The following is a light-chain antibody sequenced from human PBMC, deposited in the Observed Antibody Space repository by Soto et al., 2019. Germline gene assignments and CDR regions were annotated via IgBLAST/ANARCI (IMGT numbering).Light chain of an antibody. V-gene: IGKV3-20*01. J-gene: IGKJ3*01. CDR2: GAS. CDR3: QHYGNSPPSVT. CDR1: QSVSRDY. Sequence: EVVLTQSPDTLSLSPGERATLSCRASQSVSRDYLVWYQQKPGQAPRLLIYGASSRATGIPDRFSGSGSGTDFTLTISRLEPEDFAVYYCQHYGNSPPSVTFGPGTRWISN.